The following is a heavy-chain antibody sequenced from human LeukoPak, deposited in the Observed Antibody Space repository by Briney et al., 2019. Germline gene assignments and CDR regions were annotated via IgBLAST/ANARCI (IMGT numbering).Heavy chain of an antibody. CDR3: AKRVSSSWGQFDY. CDR1: GFTFSSYG. V-gene: IGHV3-23*01. CDR2: ISGSGGST. J-gene: IGHJ4*02. Sequence: GGSLRLSCAASGFTFSSYGMGWVRQAPGKGLEWVSAISGSGGSTYYADSVKGRFTISRDNSKNTLYLQMNSLRAEDTAVYSCAKRVSSSWGQFDYWGQGTLVTVSS. D-gene: IGHD6-13*01.